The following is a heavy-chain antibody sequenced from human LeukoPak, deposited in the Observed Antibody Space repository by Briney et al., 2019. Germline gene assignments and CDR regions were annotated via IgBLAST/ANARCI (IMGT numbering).Heavy chain of an antibody. CDR1: GGSFSGYY. Sequence: PSETLSLTCAVYGGSFSGYYWSWIRQPPGKGLEWIGEINHSGSTNYNPSLKSRVTISVDTSKNQFSLKLSSVTAADTAVYYCARGGIAAAGTETYYYYYMDVWGKGTTVTVSS. CDR3: ARGGIAAAGTETYYYYYMDV. D-gene: IGHD6-13*01. CDR2: INHSGST. V-gene: IGHV4-34*01. J-gene: IGHJ6*03.